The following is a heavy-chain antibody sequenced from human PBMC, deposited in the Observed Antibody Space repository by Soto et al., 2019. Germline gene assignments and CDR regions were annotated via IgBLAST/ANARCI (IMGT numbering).Heavy chain of an antibody. CDR2: INQKSRGT. V-gene: IGHV1-2*02. Sequence: QVQLVQSGAEVRKPGASVKVSCKASGYTFTDYFIHWVRQAPGQGFEWIGWINQKSRGTNYAQKFQGRVTMTRDTSNSTAYMELRGLRSDDTAVYYCARVTLKAGNWFDPWGQGTLVTVSS. CDR3: ARVTLKAGNWFDP. CDR1: GYTFTDYF. J-gene: IGHJ5*02.